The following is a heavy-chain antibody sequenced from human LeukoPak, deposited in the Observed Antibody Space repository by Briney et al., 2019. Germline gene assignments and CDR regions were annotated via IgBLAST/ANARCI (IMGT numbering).Heavy chain of an antibody. J-gene: IGHJ4*02. Sequence: GGSLRLSCAASGFTFSSYSMNWVRQAPGKGLEWVSSISSSSSYIYYADSVKGRFTISRDNAKNSLYLQMNSLRAEDTAVCYCARDRDPCFDYWGQGTLVTVSS. CDR2: ISSSSSYI. CDR1: GFTFSSYS. V-gene: IGHV3-21*01. D-gene: IGHD3-10*01. CDR3: ARDRDPCFDY.